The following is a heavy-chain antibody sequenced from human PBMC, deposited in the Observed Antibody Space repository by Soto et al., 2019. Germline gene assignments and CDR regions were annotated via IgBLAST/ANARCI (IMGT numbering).Heavy chain of an antibody. J-gene: IGHJ6*03. D-gene: IGHD4-4*01. Sequence: GGSLRLSCAASRLTFSSYAMSWVRQAPGKGLEWVSTISGSGGSTYYADSVKGRFTISRDNSKNTLFLQMNNLRAEDTAVYYCAKELQPYYYYYMDVWGEGTTVTVSS. CDR2: ISGSGGST. CDR3: AKELQPYYYYYMDV. V-gene: IGHV3-23*01. CDR1: RLTFSSYA.